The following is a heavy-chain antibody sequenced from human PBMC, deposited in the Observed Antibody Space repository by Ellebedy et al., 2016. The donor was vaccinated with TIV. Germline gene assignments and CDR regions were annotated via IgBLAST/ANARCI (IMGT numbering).Heavy chain of an antibody. CDR1: GFTFSSYA. V-gene: IGHV3-23*01. CDR3: ARDLSTGGGWDYYYYGMDV. D-gene: IGHD2-15*01. CDR2: ISGSGGST. J-gene: IGHJ6*02. Sequence: GESLKISXAASGFTFSSYAMSWVRQAPGKGLEWVSAISGSGGSTYYADSVKGRFTVSSDNSKNTLYLQMNSLRAEDTAVYYCARDLSTGGGWDYYYYGMDVWGQGTTVTVSS.